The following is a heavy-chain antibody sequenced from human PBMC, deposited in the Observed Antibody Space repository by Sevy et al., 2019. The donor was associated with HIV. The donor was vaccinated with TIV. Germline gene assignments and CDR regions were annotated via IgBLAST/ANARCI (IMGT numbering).Heavy chain of an antibody. CDR3: ARDRYCSTSRCYNRIDP. V-gene: IGHV3-33*01. CDR2: ISFDENIE. J-gene: IGHJ5*02. CDR1: GFAFNTFG. D-gene: IGHD2-2*01. Sequence: GGSLRLSCAASGFAFNTFGMHWVRRAPGKGLEWVAFISFDENIEYYADSVKGRFTISRDNSKNMLYLQMNSLRAEDTAMYYCARDRYCSTSRCYNRIDPWGQGTLVTVSS.